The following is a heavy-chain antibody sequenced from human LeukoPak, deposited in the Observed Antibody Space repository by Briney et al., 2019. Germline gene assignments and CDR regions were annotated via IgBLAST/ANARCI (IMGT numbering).Heavy chain of an antibody. CDR1: GGTFSSYA. J-gene: IGHJ4*02. CDR3: AIFALPGYSSSWYSGGDYFDY. Sequence: ASVKVSCKASGGTFSSYAISWVRQAPGQGLEWMGGIIPIFGTANYAQKFQGRVTITADESTSTAYMELSSLRSEDTAVYYCAIFALPGYSSSWYSGGDYFDYWGRGTLVTVSS. D-gene: IGHD6-13*01. V-gene: IGHV1-69*01. CDR2: IIPIFGTA.